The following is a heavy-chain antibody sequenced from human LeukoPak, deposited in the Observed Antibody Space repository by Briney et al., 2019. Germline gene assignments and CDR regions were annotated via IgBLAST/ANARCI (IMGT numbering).Heavy chain of an antibody. V-gene: IGHV4-39*07. D-gene: IGHD2-15*01. Sequence: SETLSLTCTVPGVSISSTNSYWGWIRQSPRTGLEWIGNIYSSGSTYYSPSLKSRVTISIDTSENQFSLKLTSVTAADTAVYYCARKREGPATGIDSWGQGALVTVSS. CDR1: GVSISSTNSY. CDR2: IYSSGST. J-gene: IGHJ4*02. CDR3: ARKREGPATGIDS.